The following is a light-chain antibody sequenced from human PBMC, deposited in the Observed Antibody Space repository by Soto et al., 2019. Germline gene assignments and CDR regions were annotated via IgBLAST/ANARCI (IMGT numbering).Light chain of an antibody. J-gene: IGLJ1*01. V-gene: IGLV2-14*03. CDR2: DVS. CDR3: SSYTSSSTLSTYV. Sequence: QSALTQTASVSGSPGQSITISCTGTSSDVGGYNYVSWYQHHPGKAPKLMIYDVSNRPSGVSNRFSGSKSGNTASLIISGLQAEDAADYYCSSYTSSSTLSTYVFGTGTKLTVL. CDR1: SSDVGGYNY.